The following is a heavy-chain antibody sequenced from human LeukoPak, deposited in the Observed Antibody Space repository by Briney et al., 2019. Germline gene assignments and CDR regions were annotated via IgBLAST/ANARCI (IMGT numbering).Heavy chain of an antibody. CDR3: ASISWSWRVDY. V-gene: IGHV4-61*02. D-gene: IGHD6-13*01. J-gene: IGHJ4*02. Sequence: PSQTLSLTCTVSGGSLSSRSYYWTWLGQPAGTGLEWIGRIYSSGSTNYNPSLKSRVTISVDTSKNRFSLKLTSVTAADTAVYYCASISWSWRVDYWGQGTLVTVSS. CDR2: IYSSGST. CDR1: GGSLSSRSYY.